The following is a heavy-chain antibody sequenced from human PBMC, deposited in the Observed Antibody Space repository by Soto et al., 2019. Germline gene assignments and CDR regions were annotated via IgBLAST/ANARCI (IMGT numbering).Heavy chain of an antibody. CDR2: IYYSGST. CDR3: ARDYGIQTYYYYGMDV. J-gene: IGHJ6*02. CDR1: GGSISSGGYY. D-gene: IGHD5-18*01. Sequence: SETLSLTCTVSGGSISSGGYYWSWIRQHPGKGLEWIGYIYYSGSTYYNPSLKSRVTISVDTSKNQFSLKLSSVTAADTAVYYCARDYGIQTYYYYGMDVWGQETTVTVSS. V-gene: IGHV4-31*03.